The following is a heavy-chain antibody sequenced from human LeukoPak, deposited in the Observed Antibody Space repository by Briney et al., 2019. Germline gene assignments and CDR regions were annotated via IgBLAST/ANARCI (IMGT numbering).Heavy chain of an antibody. Sequence: GGSLRLSCVASGFRSSDYSMNWVRQAPGKGLEWISYILNTGTLINYADSVEGRFTISRDNAKNSLYLQLNSLRDEDTAVYYCARDVPDSSWGPFDIWGQGTMVTVSS. CDR3: ARDVPDSSWGPFDI. D-gene: IGHD6-19*01. V-gene: IGHV3-48*02. CDR2: ILNTGTLI. CDR1: GFRSSDYS. J-gene: IGHJ3*02.